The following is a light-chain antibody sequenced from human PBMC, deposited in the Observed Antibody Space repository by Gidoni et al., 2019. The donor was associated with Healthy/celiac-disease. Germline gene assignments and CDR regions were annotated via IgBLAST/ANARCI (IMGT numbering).Light chain of an antibody. J-gene: IGKJ1*01. Sequence: DIQMTQSPSSLSASVGDRVTINCRASQSISSYLNWYQQKPGKAPKLLIYAASSLQSGVPSRFSGSGSGTDFTLTISSLQPEDFATYYCQQSYSTLWTFGPGTKVEIK. CDR3: QQSYSTLWT. V-gene: IGKV1-39*01. CDR2: AAS. CDR1: QSISSY.